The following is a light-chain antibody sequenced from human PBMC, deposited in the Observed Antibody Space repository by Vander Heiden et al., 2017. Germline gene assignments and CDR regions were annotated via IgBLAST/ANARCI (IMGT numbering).Light chain of an antibody. J-gene: IGKJ2*01. CDR1: QGISSY. CDR3: QQYYSYPYT. Sequence: AIRMTQYPSSFSASTGDRVTITCRASQGISSYLAWYQQKPGKAPKLLIYAASTLQSGVPSRFSGSGSGTDFTLTISCLQSEDFATYYCQQYYSYPYTFGQGTNLEIK. CDR2: AAS. V-gene: IGKV1-8*01.